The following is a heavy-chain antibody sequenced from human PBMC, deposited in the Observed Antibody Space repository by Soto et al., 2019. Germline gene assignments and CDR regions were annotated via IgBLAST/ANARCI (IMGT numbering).Heavy chain of an antibody. CDR1: GGTFSSYA. CDR2: IIPISDTT. CDR3: ARSQGSSTSLEIYYYYYYGMDV. Sequence: QVQLVQSGAEVKKPGSSVKVSCKASGGTFSSYAISWVRQAPGQGLEWMGGIIPISDTTNYAQKFQGRVTITADDSTTTAYMELSSLRSEDTALYYCARSQGSSTSLEIYYYYYYGMDVWGPGTTVTVSS. V-gene: IGHV1-69*01. D-gene: IGHD2-2*01. J-gene: IGHJ6*02.